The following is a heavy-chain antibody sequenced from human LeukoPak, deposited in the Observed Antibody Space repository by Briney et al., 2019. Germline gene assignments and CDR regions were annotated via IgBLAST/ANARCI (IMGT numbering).Heavy chain of an antibody. CDR1: GGSVSDYY. CDR3: ARGRGEVDY. CDR2: INHSGST. D-gene: IGHD3-10*01. J-gene: IGHJ4*02. Sequence: SETLSLTCTVSGGSVSDYYWSWIRQPPGKGLEWIGEINHSGSTNYNPSLKSRVTISVDTSKNQFSLKLSSVTAADTAVYYCARGRGEVDYWGQGTLVTVSS. V-gene: IGHV4-34*01.